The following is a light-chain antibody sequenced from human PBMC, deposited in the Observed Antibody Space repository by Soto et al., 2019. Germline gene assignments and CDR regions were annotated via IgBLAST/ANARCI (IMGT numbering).Light chain of an antibody. CDR2: AAY. CDR1: QTINNY. V-gene: IGKV1-39*01. Sequence: DIQMTQSPSSLSASVGDRVTITCRTSQTINNYLNWYQQKPGRAPKLLIYAAYNLQSGVPSRFSGSGSGTGFTLTISSLQPDDFATYYCQQYHEYWFGQGTKVDIK. CDR3: QQYHEYW. J-gene: IGKJ1*01.